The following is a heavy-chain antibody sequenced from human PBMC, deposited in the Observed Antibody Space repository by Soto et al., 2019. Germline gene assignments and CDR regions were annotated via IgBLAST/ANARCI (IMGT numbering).Heavy chain of an antibody. V-gene: IGHV3-7*05. CDR2: IKGDASEN. CDR3: AKDVG. CDR1: GFTFGTHW. J-gene: IGHJ4*02. Sequence: EVQLVESGGDLVHPGGSVRLSCAASGFTFGTHWMSWVRQAPGKGLEWVANIKGDASENYYADSVRGRFTISRDNAKSSLYLQMNSLRVEDTAVYYCAKDVGWGQGTLVTVSS.